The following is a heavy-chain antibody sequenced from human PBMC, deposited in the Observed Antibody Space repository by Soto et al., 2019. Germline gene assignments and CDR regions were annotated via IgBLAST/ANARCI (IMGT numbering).Heavy chain of an antibody. CDR3: ASDAYYDFWSGYYTLDQRTDY. Sequence: QVQLQQWGAGLLKPSETLSLTCAVYGGSFSGYYWSWIRQPPGKGLEWIGEINHSGSTNYNPSLTSRVNISVDTSKNQFSLKLSSVTAADTAVYYCASDAYYDFWSGYYTLDQRTDYWGQGTLVTVSS. D-gene: IGHD3-3*01. CDR1: GGSFSGYY. CDR2: INHSGST. V-gene: IGHV4-34*01. J-gene: IGHJ4*02.